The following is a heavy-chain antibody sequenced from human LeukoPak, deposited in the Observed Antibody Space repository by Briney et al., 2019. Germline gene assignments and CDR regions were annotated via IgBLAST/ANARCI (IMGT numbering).Heavy chain of an antibody. D-gene: IGHD3-9*01. CDR2: ISGSGGST. V-gene: IGHV3-23*01. J-gene: IGHJ5*02. CDR3: AKAVPYFDPLSYNWFDP. Sequence: PGGSLRLSCAASGFTFSSYAMSWVRQAPGKGLEWVSAISGSGGSTYYADSVKGRFTISRDNSKNTLYLQMNSLRAEDTAVYYCAKAVPYFDPLSYNWFDPWGQGTLVTVSS. CDR1: GFTFSSYA.